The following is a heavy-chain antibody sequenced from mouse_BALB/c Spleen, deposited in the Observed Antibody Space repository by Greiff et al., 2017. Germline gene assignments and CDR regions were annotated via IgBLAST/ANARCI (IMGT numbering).Heavy chain of an antibody. Sequence: QVQLKESGAELVRPGASVTLSCKASGYTFTDYEMHWVKQTPVHGLEWIGAIDPETGGTAYNQKFKGKATLTADKSSSTAYMELRSLTSEDSAVYYCTGILFDYWGQGTTLTVSS. CDR1: GYTFTDYE. J-gene: IGHJ2*01. CDR2: IDPETGGT. CDR3: TGILFDY. V-gene: IGHV1-15*01.